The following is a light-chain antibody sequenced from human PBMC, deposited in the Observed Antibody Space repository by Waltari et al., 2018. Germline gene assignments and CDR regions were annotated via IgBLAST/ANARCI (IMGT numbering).Light chain of an antibody. J-gene: IGLJ3*02. V-gene: IGLV2-14*04. CDR2: DVR. Sequence: QHPRTAPKRVSADVRERPSGVSNHFSGDTSGNTASLTIAGLQAEDEADYYCSSYTSSNTWVCGGGTRLTVL. CDR3: SSYTSSNTWV.